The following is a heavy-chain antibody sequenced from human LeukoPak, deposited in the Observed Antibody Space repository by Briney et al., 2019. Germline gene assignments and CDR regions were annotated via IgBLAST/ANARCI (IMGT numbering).Heavy chain of an antibody. CDR1: GGTFSSYA. CDR3: ARGREYSSSWGAVGY. D-gene: IGHD6-6*01. CDR2: MNPNSGNT. Sequence: ASVKVSCKASGGTFSSYAISWVRQAPGQGLEWMGWMNPNSGNTGYAQKFQGRVTMTRNTSISTAYMELSSLRSEDTAVYYCARGREYSSSWGAVGYWGQGTLVTVSS. V-gene: IGHV1-8*02. J-gene: IGHJ4*02.